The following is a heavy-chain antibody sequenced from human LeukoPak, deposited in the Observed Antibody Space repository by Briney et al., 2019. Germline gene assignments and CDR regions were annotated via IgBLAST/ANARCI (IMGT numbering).Heavy chain of an antibody. J-gene: IGHJ3*01. V-gene: IGHV4-4*07. CDR1: GGSISSYY. CDR3: EKSPSSSSGFSDSFTL. D-gene: IGHD6-13*01. Sequence: PSETLSLTCTVSGGSISSYYWSSVRQPAGKGLEWIGRIYTSGSTNYNPSLKSRVTMSVDTSKNQFSLKLRSVTAADTAIYYCEKSPSSSSGFSDSFTLWGQGTVVTVSS. CDR2: IYTSGST.